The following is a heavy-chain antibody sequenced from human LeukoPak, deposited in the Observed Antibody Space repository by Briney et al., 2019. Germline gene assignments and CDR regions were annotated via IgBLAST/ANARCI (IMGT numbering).Heavy chain of an antibody. J-gene: IGHJ5*02. V-gene: IGHV1-69*13. D-gene: IGHD2-8*01. CDR3: ARVGNGASWPWEWFDP. CDR1: GGTFSSYA. Sequence: SVKVSCKASGGTFSSYAISWVRQAPGQGLEWMGGIIPIFGTANYAQKFQGRVTITADESTSTAYMELSSLRSEDTAVYYCARVGNGASWPWEWFDPWGQGTLVTVSS. CDR2: IIPIFGTA.